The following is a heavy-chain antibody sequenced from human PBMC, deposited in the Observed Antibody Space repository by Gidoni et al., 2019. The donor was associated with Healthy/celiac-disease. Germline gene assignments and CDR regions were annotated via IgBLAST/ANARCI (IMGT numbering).Heavy chain of an antibody. CDR1: GAPISSYY. D-gene: IGHD6-6*01. CDR3: ARGLQEYSSSSGAFDI. Sequence: QVQLQESVPGLVKPSETLSLTCTVSGAPISSYYWSWIRQPAGKGLEWIGRIYTSGSTNYNPSLKSRVTMSVDTSKNQFSLKLSSVTAADTAVYYCARGLQEYSSSSGAFDIWGQGTMVTVSS. J-gene: IGHJ3*02. CDR2: IYTSGST. V-gene: IGHV4-4*07.